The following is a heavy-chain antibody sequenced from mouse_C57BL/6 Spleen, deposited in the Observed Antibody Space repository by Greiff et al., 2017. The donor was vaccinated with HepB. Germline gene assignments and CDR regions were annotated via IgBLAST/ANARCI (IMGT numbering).Heavy chain of an antibody. CDR3: ARTIYYDSWFAY. CDR2: ISSGSSTI. D-gene: IGHD2-4*01. Sequence: EVKVVESGGGLVKPGGSLKLSCAASGFTFSDYGMHWVRQAPEKGLEWVAYISSGSSTIYYADTVKGRFTISRDNAKNTLFLQRTSLRSEDTAMYYCARTIYYDSWFAYWGQGTLVTVSA. J-gene: IGHJ3*01. CDR1: GFTFSDYG. V-gene: IGHV5-17*01.